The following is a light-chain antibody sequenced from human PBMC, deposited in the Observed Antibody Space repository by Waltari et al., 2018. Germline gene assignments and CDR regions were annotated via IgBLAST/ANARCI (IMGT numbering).Light chain of an antibody. V-gene: IGKV4-1*01. CDR1: QSIFYRSNNKNY. CDR2: GAS. J-gene: IGKJ4*01. CDR3: QQYYSPPLT. Sequence: DIVMTQSPDSLAVFLGERATINCKSSQSIFYRSNNKNYLAWYQQKSGQPPKLLIYGASTRESGVPDRFSGSGSGTDFTLTISSLQAEDVALYFCQQYYSPPLTFGGGTKVEI.